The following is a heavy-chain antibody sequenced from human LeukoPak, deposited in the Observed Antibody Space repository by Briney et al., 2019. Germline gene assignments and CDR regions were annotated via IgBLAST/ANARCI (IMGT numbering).Heavy chain of an antibody. D-gene: IGHD3-9*01. CDR2: ISDSGCST. CDR3: AKELDYDILTGYYYYYGMDV. Sequence: GGSLTHSRAGPGFTFSNYAMNWVRQAPGKGLEWVSAISDSGCSTYYADSVKGRFTISRDNSKNTLYLQMNSLRAEDTAVYYCAKELDYDILTGYYYYYGMDVWGQGTTVTVSS. CDR1: GFTFSNYA. V-gene: IGHV3-23*01. J-gene: IGHJ6*02.